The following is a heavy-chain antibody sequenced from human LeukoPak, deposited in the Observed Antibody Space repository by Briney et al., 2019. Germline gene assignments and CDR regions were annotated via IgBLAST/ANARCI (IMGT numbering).Heavy chain of an antibody. CDR1: GYSISSGYY. Sequence: PSETLSLTCTVSGYSISSGYYWGWIRQPPGKGLEWIGSIYHSGSTYYNPSLKSRVTISVGTSKNQFSLKLSSVTAADTAVYYCAVYDSSGYYGFDYWGQGTLVTVSS. J-gene: IGHJ4*02. D-gene: IGHD3-22*01. V-gene: IGHV4-38-2*02. CDR2: IYHSGST. CDR3: AVYDSSGYYGFDY.